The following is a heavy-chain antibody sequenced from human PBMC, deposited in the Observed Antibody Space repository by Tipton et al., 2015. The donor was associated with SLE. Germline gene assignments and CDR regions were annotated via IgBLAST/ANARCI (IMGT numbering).Heavy chain of an antibody. CDR3: AGLEGLWFGENYFDY. Sequence: SLRLSCAASGFTFSSYWMSWVRQAPGKGLEWVANIKQDGSEKYYVDSVKGRFTISRDNAKNSLYLQMNSLRAEDTAVYYCAGLEGLWFGENYFDYWGQGTLVTVSS. CDR1: GFTFSSYW. D-gene: IGHD3-10*01. CDR2: IKQDGSEK. V-gene: IGHV3-7*03. J-gene: IGHJ4*02.